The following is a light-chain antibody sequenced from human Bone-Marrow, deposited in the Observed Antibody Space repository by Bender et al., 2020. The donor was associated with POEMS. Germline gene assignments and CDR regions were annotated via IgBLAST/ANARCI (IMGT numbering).Light chain of an antibody. J-gene: IGLJ1*01. CDR2: DVS. Sequence: QSALTQPRSLSASPGQSVTISCTGSSSDVGASNYVSWYQQYPGKAPKVIIYDVSNRPSGISNRFSGSKSGNTASLTISGLQADDEADYYCSSYTGSATYVFGTGTKVTAL. CDR1: SSDVGASNY. CDR3: SSYTGSATYV. V-gene: IGLV2-11*01.